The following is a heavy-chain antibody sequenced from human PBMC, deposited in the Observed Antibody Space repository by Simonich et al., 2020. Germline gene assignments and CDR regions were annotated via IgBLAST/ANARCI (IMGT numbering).Heavy chain of an antibody. Sequence: QLQLQESGPGLVKPSETLSLTCTVSGGPISSRSYYWGWIRQPPGKGMEWIGSIYYVVCTYNNPSLKSGVTISVDTSKNQFSLKLSSVTAADTAVYYCARWAYSSSYFDYWGQGTLVTVSS. J-gene: IGHJ4*02. CDR2: IYYVVCT. V-gene: IGHV4-39*01. CDR1: GGPISSRSYY. D-gene: IGHD6-6*01. CDR3: ARWAYSSSYFDY.